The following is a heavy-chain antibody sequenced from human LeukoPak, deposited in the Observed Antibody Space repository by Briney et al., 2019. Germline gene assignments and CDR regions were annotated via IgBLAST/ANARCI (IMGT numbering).Heavy chain of an antibody. V-gene: IGHV3-23*01. CDR2: ISGSGGST. CDR1: GFTFSSYA. CDR3: AKDTIITMIVVVTPDAFDI. Sequence: GGSLRLSCAASGFTFSSYAMSLVRQAPGKGLEWVSGISGSGGSTYYADSVKGRFTISRDNSKNTLYLQMNSLRAEDTAVYYCAKDTIITMIVVVTPDAFDIWGQGTMVTVSS. D-gene: IGHD3-22*01. J-gene: IGHJ3*02.